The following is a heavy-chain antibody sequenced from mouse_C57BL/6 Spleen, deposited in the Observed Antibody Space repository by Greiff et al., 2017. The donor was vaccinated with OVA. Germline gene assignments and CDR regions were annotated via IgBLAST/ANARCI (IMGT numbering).Heavy chain of an antibody. CDR2: IHPNSGST. V-gene: IGHV1-64*01. J-gene: IGHJ4*01. D-gene: IGHD2-3*01. CDR1: GYTFTSYW. Sequence: QVQLQQPGAELVKPGASVKLSCKASGYTFTSYWMHWVKQRPGQGLEWIGMIHPNSGSTNYNEKFKSKATLTVDKSSSTAYMQLSSPTSEDSAVYNCARRMDDVNYRYAMDYWGQGTSVTVSA. CDR3: ARRMDDVNYRYAMDY.